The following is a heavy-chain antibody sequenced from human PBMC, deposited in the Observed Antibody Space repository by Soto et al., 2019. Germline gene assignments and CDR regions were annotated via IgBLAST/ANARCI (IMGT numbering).Heavy chain of an antibody. D-gene: IGHD3-22*01. J-gene: IGHJ4*02. CDR1: GFTFSSYA. CDR2: IRGSGGST. CDR3: AKDWYYDSSGYPFDY. V-gene: IGHV3-23*01. Sequence: GGSLRLSCAASGFTFSSYAMSWVRQAPGKGLEWVSAIRGSGGSTYYADSVKGRFTISRDNSKNTLYLQMSSLRAEDTAVYYCAKDWYYDSSGYPFDYWGQGTLVTVSS.